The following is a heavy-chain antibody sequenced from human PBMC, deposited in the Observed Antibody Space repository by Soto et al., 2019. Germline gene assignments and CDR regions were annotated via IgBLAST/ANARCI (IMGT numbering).Heavy chain of an antibody. D-gene: IGHD5-18*01. CDR2: IKSKTDGGTT. J-gene: IGHJ4*02. V-gene: IGHV3-15*01. Sequence: GGSLRLSCAASGFTFSNAWMSWVRQAPGKGLEWVGRIKSKTDGGTTDYAAPVKGRFTISRDDSKNTLCLQMNSLKTEDTAVYYCTTEDGYNLNYFDYWGQGTLVTVSS. CDR1: GFTFSNAW. CDR3: TTEDGYNLNYFDY.